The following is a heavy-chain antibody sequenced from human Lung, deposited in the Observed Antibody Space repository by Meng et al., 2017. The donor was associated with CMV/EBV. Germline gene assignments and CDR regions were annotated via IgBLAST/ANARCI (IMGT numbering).Heavy chain of an antibody. CDR3: AREAETANDY. CDR1: GYTFADYF. Sequence: ASXXVSCKASGYTFADYFIHWVRQAPGQGLEWMGRINPRGGGPNYVQKYQDRVTLTMDTSITKAYLEMSGLTSDDTAVYYCAREAETANDYWGQGTLVTVSS. V-gene: IGHV1-2*02. CDR2: INPRGGGP. D-gene: IGHD5-18*01. J-gene: IGHJ4*02.